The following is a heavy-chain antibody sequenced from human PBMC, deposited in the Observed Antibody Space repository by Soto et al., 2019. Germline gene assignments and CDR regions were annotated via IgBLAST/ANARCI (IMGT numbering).Heavy chain of an antibody. V-gene: IGHV3-30*18. CDR2: ISYDGTPA. CDR1: GFTFSGYY. D-gene: IGHD3-3*02. Sequence: SLTLACAASGFTFSGYYMHCVRQAPGEGLEWVAVISYDGTPAYYASFVEGRVTISRDNSANRLFLQMSSLRPEDTAVYYCTKEDHYNHSTYYHHCGIDVWGQGTTVTVSS. CDR3: TKEDHYNHSTYYHHCGIDV. J-gene: IGHJ6*02.